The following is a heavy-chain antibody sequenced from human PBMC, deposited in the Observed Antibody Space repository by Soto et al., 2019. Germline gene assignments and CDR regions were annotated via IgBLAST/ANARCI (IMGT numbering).Heavy chain of an antibody. CDR1: GFTFSTYS. V-gene: IGHV3-21*01. CDR2: ISSSSRYI. CDR3: ARDSNYFGSGSPFDY. Sequence: EVQLVESGGGLVKPGGSWRLPGAASGFTFSTYSMNWVGQAPGKGLEWVSSISSSSRYIYYADSVKGRFTISRDNAMNSLYLQMNSLRAEDTAVYYCARDSNYFGSGSPFDYWGQGILVTVSS. J-gene: IGHJ4*02. D-gene: IGHD3-10*01.